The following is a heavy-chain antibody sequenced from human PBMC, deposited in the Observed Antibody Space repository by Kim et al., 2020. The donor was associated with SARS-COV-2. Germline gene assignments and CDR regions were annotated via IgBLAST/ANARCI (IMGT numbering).Heavy chain of an antibody. D-gene: IGHD3-16*02. V-gene: IGHV1-24*01. Sequence: ASVKVSCKVSGYTLTELSMHWVRQAPGKGLEWMGGFDPEDGETIYAQKFQGRVTMTEDTSTDTAYMELSSLRSEDTAVYYCATDLSNPNYDYIWGSYRPAKANGFDPWGQGTLVTVSS. J-gene: IGHJ5*02. CDR2: FDPEDGET. CDR3: ATDLSNPNYDYIWGSYRPAKANGFDP. CDR1: GYTLTELS.